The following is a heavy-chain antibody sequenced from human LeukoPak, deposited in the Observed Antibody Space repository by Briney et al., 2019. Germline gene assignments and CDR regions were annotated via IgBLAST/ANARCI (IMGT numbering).Heavy chain of an antibody. CDR1: GFTFSNYA. CDR2: ISGSGGST. D-gene: IGHD4-17*01. CDR3: AKDTTTWITHMDV. V-gene: IGHV3-23*01. J-gene: IGHJ6*03. Sequence: PGRSLGLSCAASGFTFSNYAMSWVRQAPGKGLEWVSAISGSGGSTYYADSVKGRFTISRDNSRNTLYLQMNSLRAEDTAVYYCAKDTTTWITHMDVWGKGTTVTVSS.